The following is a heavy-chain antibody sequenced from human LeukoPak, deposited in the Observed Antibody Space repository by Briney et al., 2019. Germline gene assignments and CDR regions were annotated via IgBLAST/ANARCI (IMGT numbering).Heavy chain of an antibody. V-gene: IGHV3-30*02. CDR2: IRYDGSNK. CDR3: AKGKSSSRFDAFDI. D-gene: IGHD6-13*01. J-gene: IGHJ3*02. CDR1: GFTFSSYG. Sequence: GGSLRLSCAASGFTFSSYGMHWVRQAPGKGLEWVAFIRYDGSNKYYADSVKGRFTISRDNSKNTLYLQMNSLKTEDTAVYYCAKGKSSSRFDAFDIWGQGTMVTVSS.